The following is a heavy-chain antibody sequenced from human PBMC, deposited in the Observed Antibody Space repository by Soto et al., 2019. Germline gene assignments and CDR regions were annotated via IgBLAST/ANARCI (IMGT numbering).Heavy chain of an antibody. V-gene: IGHV3-15*04. CDR1: GFTFSEAW. J-gene: IGHJ4*02. CDR2: VETKRHGGTT. Sequence: QLVESGGGLVKPGGSLTLSCAASGFTFSEAWMTWVRQTPGKGLEWVGRVETKRHGGTTDSAAPVRGRFTVSRDDSKNTLYLQMNSLKTEDTAVYYCTTGDGPKHFDSWGQGALVTVSS. D-gene: IGHD2-21*02. CDR3: TTGDGPKHFDS.